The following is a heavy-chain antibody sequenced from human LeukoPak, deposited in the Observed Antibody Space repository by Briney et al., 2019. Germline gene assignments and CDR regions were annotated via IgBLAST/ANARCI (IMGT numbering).Heavy chain of an antibody. CDR2: IYYSGGT. CDR3: ARDLLTGIADY. D-gene: IGHD6-13*01. Sequence: PSETLSLTCTVSGGSISSYYWSWIRQPPGKGLEWIGYIYYSGGTNYNPSLKSRVTISVDTSKNQFSLKLSSVTAADTAVYYCARDLLTGIADYWGQGTLVTVSS. CDR1: GGSISSYY. V-gene: IGHV4-59*01. J-gene: IGHJ4*02.